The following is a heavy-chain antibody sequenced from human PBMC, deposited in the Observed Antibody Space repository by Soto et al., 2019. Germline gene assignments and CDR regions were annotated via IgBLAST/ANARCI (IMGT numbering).Heavy chain of an antibody. CDR3: AKVDYDFWSGYYTGFDY. J-gene: IGHJ4*02. V-gene: IGHV3-23*01. Sequence: PGGSLRLSCAASGFTFSSYAMSWVRQAPGKGLEWVSAISGSGGSTYYADSVKGRLTISRDNSKNTLYLQMNSLRAEDTAVYYCAKVDYDFWSGYYTGFDYWGQGTLVTVSS. CDR2: ISGSGGST. D-gene: IGHD3-3*01. CDR1: GFTFSSYA.